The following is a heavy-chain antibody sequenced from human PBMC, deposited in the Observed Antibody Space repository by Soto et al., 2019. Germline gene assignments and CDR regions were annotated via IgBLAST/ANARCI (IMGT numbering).Heavy chain of an antibody. CDR1: GYTFTSYG. CDR3: ATAMTEEGGSASFAS. V-gene: IGHV1-18*01. D-gene: IGHD3-10*01. J-gene: IGHJ4*02. Sequence: QVQLVQSGAEVKKPGASVKVSCKASGYTFTSYGISWVRQAPGQGLEWMGWSSAYNGNTNYARNLPGRVTMTTDTSTSTAYMELRSLRSDDTAVYYCATAMTEEGGSASFASWGQGTLVTVSS. CDR2: SSAYNGNT.